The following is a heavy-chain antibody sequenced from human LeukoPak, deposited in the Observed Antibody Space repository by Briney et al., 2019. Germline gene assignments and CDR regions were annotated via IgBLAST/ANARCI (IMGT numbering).Heavy chain of an antibody. J-gene: IGHJ4*02. D-gene: IGHD1-26*01. CDR3: ARDRYSGSYGD. CDR1: GYTFTGYY. Sequence: ASVKASCKASGYTFTGYYMHWMRQAPGQGLEWMGWINPNSGGTNYAQKFQGRVTMTRDTSISTAYMELSRLRSDDTAVYYCARDRYSGSYGDWGQGTLVTVSS. CDR2: INPNSGGT. V-gene: IGHV1-2*02.